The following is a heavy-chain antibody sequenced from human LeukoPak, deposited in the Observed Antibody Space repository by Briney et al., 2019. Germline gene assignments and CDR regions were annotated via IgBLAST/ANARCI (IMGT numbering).Heavy chain of an antibody. CDR1: GYTFTSYG. J-gene: IGHJ3*02. CDR2: IRVYNGNT. Sequence: GASVKVSCKASGYTFTSYGINWVRQAPGQGLEWMGWIRVYNGNTNYAQKLQGRVTMTTDTSTSTAYMELRSLRSDDTAVYYCAKARRGIVANDAFDIWGQGTMVTVSS. D-gene: IGHD5-12*01. CDR3: AKARRGIVANDAFDI. V-gene: IGHV1-18*01.